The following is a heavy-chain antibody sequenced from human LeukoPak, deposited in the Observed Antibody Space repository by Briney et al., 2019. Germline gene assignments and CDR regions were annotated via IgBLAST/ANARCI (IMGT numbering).Heavy chain of an antibody. CDR3: ARASAGRSWDFDY. D-gene: IGHD3-16*01. CDR1: GFTFNNYN. Sequence: GGSLRLSCAASGFTFNNYNTNWVRQAPGKGLEWVSSISSSGTYIYYAASVRGRFTISRDNAENSLYLQLNSLRAEDTAVYYCARASAGRSWDFDYWGQGTLVTVSS. CDR2: ISSSGTYI. J-gene: IGHJ4*02. V-gene: IGHV3-21*06.